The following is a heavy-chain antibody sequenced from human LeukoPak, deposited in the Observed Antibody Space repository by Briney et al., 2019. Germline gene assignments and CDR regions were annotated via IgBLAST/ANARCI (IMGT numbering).Heavy chain of an antibody. CDR1: GFTFSYYD. V-gene: IGHV3-48*02. D-gene: IGHD5-12*01. CDR2: ISTTSSAI. J-gene: IGHJ5*02. CDR3: ARGGYSGYDCNL. Sequence: GGSLRLSCAASGFTFSYYDMNWVRQAPGKGLEWVSYISTTSSAIYYADSVKGRFTISRDNAQNSLYLQMNSLRDEDSAVYFCARGGYSGYDCNLWGQGTLVTVSS.